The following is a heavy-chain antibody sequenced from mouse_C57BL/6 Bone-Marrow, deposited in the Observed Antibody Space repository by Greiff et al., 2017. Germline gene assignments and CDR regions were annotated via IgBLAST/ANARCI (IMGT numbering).Heavy chain of an antibody. Sequence: QVQLKESGAELVRPGASVTLSCKASGYTFTDYEMHWVKQTPVHGLEWIGAIDPETGGTAYNQKFKGKAILTADKSSSTAYMELRSLTSEDSAVYYFFYDYDAMDYWCQGTSVTVSS. CDR1: GYTFTDYE. V-gene: IGHV1-15*01. CDR2: IDPETGGT. J-gene: IGHJ4*01. D-gene: IGHD1-1*01. CDR3: FYDYDAMDY.